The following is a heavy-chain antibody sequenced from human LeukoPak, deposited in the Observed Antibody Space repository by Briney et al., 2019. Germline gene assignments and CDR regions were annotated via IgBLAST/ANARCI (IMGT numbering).Heavy chain of an antibody. J-gene: IGHJ4*02. V-gene: IGHV3-74*01. CDR3: ARDRDGPGY. D-gene: IGHD5-24*01. Sequence: GGSLRLACAASGFTFSSYLMHWVRRGPGKGLVWVSRINSDGSDTRHADSVKGRFTISRDNAKNMVFLEMNSLRAEDTAVYYCARDRDGPGYWGQGTLVTVSS. CDR1: GFTFSSYL. CDR2: INSDGSDT.